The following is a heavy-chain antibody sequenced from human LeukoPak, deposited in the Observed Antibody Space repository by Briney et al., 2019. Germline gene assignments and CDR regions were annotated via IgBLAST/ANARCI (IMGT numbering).Heavy chain of an antibody. CDR2: INPNSGGT. V-gene: IGHV1-2*02. J-gene: IGHJ6*03. Sequence: ASVKVSCKASGYTFTGYYMHWVRQAPGQGFEWMGWINPNSGGTNYAQKFQGRVTMTRDTSISTAYMELSRLRSDDTAVYYCAREVTDDSSGNDYYYYYYMDVWGKGTTVTVSS. D-gene: IGHD3-22*01. CDR3: AREVTDDSSGNDYYYYYYMDV. CDR1: GYTFTGYY.